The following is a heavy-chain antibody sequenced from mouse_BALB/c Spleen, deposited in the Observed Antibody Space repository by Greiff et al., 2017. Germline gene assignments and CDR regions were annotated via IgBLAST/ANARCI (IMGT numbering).Heavy chain of an antibody. CDR3: ARNQYGNSAY. Sequence: QVQLKESGPELVKPGASVKVSCKASGYTFTSYWMHWVKQRPGQGLEWIGYINPSTGYTEYNQKFKDKATLTADKSSSTAYMQLSSLTSEDSAVYYCARNQYGNSAYWGQGTLVTVSA. D-gene: IGHD2-10*02. J-gene: IGHJ3*01. V-gene: IGHV1-7*01. CDR2: INPSTGYT. CDR1: GYTFTSYW.